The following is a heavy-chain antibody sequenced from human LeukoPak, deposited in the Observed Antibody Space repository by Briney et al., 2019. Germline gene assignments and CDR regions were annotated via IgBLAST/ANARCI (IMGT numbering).Heavy chain of an antibody. V-gene: IGHV4-4*02. CDR2: IFHSGHT. D-gene: IGHD1-20*01. CDR3: AGGLTLFDP. J-gene: IGHJ5*02. CDR1: GDSTITNHW. Sequence: SETLSLTCGVSGDSTITNHWWSWVRQPPGKGLEWIGEIFHSGHTNYNPSLKSRVTISIDKSKNQFSLKLSSVTATDTGVYYCAGGLTLFDPWGQGTLVTVSS.